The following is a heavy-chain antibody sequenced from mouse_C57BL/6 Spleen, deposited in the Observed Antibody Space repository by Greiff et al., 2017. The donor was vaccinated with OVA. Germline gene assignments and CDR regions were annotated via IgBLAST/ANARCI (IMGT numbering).Heavy chain of an antibody. D-gene: IGHD3-2*02. CDR2: IYPGSGST. Sequence: QVQLQQSGAELVKPGASVKMSCKASGYTFTSYWITWVKQRPGQGLEWIGDIYPGSGSTNYNEKFKSKATLTVDTSSSTAYMQLSSLTSEDSAVYYCARRGSSGVYFDYWGQGTTLTVSS. V-gene: IGHV1-55*01. CDR1: GYTFTSYW. CDR3: ARRGSSGVYFDY. J-gene: IGHJ2*01.